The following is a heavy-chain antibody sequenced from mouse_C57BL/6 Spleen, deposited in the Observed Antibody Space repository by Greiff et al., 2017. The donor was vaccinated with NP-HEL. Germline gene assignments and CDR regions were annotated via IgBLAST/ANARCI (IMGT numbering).Heavy chain of an antibody. J-gene: IGHJ4*01. CDR1: GFTFSSYS. Sequence: EVQRVESGEGLVKPGGSLKLSCAASGFTFSSYSMSWVRQTPEKRLEWVAYISSGGDYIYYADTVKGRFTISRDNAWTTLYLQMSSLKSEDTDIYYWTSESDGSMDDWGQGTTVTVAS. V-gene: IGHV5-9-1*02. D-gene: IGHD2-3*01. CDR2: ISSGGDYI. CDR3: TSESDGSMDD.